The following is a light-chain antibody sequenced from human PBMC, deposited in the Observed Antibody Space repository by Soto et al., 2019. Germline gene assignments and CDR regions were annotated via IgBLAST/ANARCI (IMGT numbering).Light chain of an antibody. V-gene: IGKV3-11*01. J-gene: IGKJ2*01. CDR1: QSIGSY. CDR2: DAS. CDR3: QESYSTPYT. Sequence: EIVLTQSPATLSLSPGARATLSCRASQSIGSYLAWYQQKPGQAPRLLIYDASNRATDIPDRFSGSGSGTEFTLTISSLEPEDFATYFCQESYSTPYTFGLGTKLEIK.